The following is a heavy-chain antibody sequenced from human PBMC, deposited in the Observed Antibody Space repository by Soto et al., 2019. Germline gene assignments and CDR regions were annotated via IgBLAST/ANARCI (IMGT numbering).Heavy chain of an antibody. D-gene: IGHD3-22*01. CDR2: ISSSGSAI. V-gene: IGHV3-11*01. Sequence: QVQLVESWGGLVKPGGSLRLSCAASGFTFSDYYMSWIRQAPGKGLEWVSYISSSGSAIYYADSVQGRFTIARDNAKNSLYLQMNSLRAEDTAVYYCARDLGYYDSSGYFDYWGQGTLVTVSS. J-gene: IGHJ4*02. CDR3: ARDLGYYDSSGYFDY. CDR1: GFTFSDYY.